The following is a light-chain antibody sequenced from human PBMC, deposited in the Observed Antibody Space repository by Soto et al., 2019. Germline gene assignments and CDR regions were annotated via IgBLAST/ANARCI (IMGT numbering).Light chain of an antibody. CDR1: SSDVGGYNY. CDR3: SSYAGSLYV. V-gene: IGLV2-8*01. J-gene: IGLJ1*01. CDR2: EVS. Sequence: QSALTQPTSASGSPGQSVTISCTGTSSDVGGYNYVSWYQQHPGKAPKLMIYEVSKRPSGVPDRFSGSKSGNTASLTVSGLQAEDEADYYCSSYAGSLYVFGTWTKLTVL.